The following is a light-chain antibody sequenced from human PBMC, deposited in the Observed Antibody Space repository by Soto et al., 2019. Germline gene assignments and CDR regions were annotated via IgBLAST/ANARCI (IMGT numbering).Light chain of an antibody. CDR1: SRDVGAYNY. CDR2: EVN. V-gene: IGLV2-8*01. CDR3: SAFAATNTFEVL. Sequence: QPVLTQPPSVSGSPGQSVTISCTGTSRDVGAYNYVSWYQKYPGKAPKLMIHEVNQRPSGVPARFSGSKSGNTASLTVYGLQTEDEADYYCSAFAATNTFEVLFGGGTKVTVL. J-gene: IGLJ3*02.